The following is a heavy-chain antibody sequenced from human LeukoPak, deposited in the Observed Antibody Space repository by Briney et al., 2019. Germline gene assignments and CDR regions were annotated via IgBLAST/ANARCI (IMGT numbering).Heavy chain of an antibody. J-gene: IGHJ4*02. D-gene: IGHD2-15*01. V-gene: IGHV4-39*07. CDR2: IYYSGST. Sequence: SETLSLTCTVSGGSISSSSYHWGWIGQPPGKGLEWIGSIYYSGSTYYNPSLKSRVTISVDTSNNQFSLKLSSVTAADTAVYYCSRGYCSGDSCYHSYPWFDYWGQGTLVTVSS. CDR1: GGSISSSSYH. CDR3: SRGYCSGDSCYHSYPWFDY.